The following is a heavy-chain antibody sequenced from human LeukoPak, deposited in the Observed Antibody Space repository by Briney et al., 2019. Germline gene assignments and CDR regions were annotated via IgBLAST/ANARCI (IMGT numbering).Heavy chain of an antibody. J-gene: IGHJ4*02. Sequence: GGSLRLSCAASGLTFSSYWMTWVRQAPGKGLEWVATIKYDGSETYYVDSVRGRFSISRDNAKNSLYLQMNSLRAEDTAVYYCILAAAGTEFDSWGQGTLVTVSS. D-gene: IGHD6-13*01. V-gene: IGHV3-7*02. CDR2: IKYDGSET. CDR3: ILAAAGTEFDS. CDR1: GLTFSSYW.